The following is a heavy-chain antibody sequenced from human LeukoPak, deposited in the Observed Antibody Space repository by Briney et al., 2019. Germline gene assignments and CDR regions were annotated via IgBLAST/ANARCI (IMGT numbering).Heavy chain of an antibody. J-gene: IGHJ6*02. CDR3: ARVYGSGLMDV. V-gene: IGHV4-39*01. D-gene: IGHD3-10*01. Sequence: PSETLSLTCTVSGGSISSSSYYWGWIRQPPGKGLEWIGSSYYSGSTYYNPSLKSRVTISVDTSKNQFSLKLSSVTAADTAVYYCARVYGSGLMDVWGQGTTVTVSS. CDR1: GGSISSSSYY. CDR2: SYYSGST.